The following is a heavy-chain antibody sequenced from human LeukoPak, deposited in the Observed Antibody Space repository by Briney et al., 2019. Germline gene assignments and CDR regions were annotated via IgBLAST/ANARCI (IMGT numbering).Heavy chain of an antibody. CDR3: ARVGALRGRQDDAFDI. CDR1: GGSISPYY. D-gene: IGHD4-17*01. Sequence: SETLSLTCTVSGGSISPYYWSWIRQPPGKGLEWIGYVYYSGSTNYNPSLQSRVTISVDTSKNHFSLKLSSVTAADTALYYCARVGALRGRQDDAFDIWGQGTMVTVSS. CDR2: VYYSGST. V-gene: IGHV4-59*01. J-gene: IGHJ3*02.